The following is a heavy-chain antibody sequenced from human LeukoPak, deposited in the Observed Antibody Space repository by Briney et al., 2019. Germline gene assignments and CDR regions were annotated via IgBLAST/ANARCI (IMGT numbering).Heavy chain of an antibody. J-gene: IGHJ4*02. D-gene: IGHD3-10*01. CDR2: ISYDGSNK. V-gene: IGHV3-30*18. CDR3: AKDFGYYGADLGGDY. CDR1: GFTFSSYG. Sequence: GGSLRLSCAASGFTFSSYGMHWVRQAPGKGLEWVAVISYDGSNKYYADSVKGRFTISRDNSKNTLYLQVNSLRAEDTAVYYCAKDFGYYGADLGGDYWGQGTLVTVSS.